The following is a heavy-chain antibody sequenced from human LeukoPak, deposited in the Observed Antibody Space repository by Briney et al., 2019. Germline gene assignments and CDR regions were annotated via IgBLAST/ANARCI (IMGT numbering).Heavy chain of an antibody. Sequence: PSETLSLTCTVSGGSISSSRYYWGWIHQPPGKGLEWIGSIYYSGTTYYNPSLESRLTISIDMSKKQFSLKLSSVTAADTAVYYCASVDRGWFGVGDYWGQGTLVTVSS. CDR3: ASVDRGWFGVGDY. D-gene: IGHD3-10*01. CDR2: IYYSGTT. V-gene: IGHV4-39*01. CDR1: GGSISSSRYY. J-gene: IGHJ4*02.